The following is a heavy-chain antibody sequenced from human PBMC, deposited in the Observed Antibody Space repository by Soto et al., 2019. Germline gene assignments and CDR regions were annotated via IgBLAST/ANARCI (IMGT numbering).Heavy chain of an antibody. D-gene: IGHD3-16*01. V-gene: IGHV3-9*01. CDR1: GFTFDDYG. CDR2: ISWDSGSI. CDR3: AKARGGIDY. Sequence: EVQLVESGGGLVQPGRSLRLSCVGSGFTFDDYGMHWVRQAPGKGLEWVSGISWDSGSIGYAESVKGRFTISRDNAKNALYLQMNSLRTEDTALYYCAKARGGIDYWGQGTLVTVS. J-gene: IGHJ4*02.